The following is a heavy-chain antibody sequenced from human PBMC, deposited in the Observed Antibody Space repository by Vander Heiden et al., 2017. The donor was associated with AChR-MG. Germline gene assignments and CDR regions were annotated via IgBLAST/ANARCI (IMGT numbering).Heavy chain of an antibody. V-gene: IGHV1-58*01. CDR1: GFTFTSSA. Sequence: QMQLVQSGPEVKKPGTSVKVSCKASGFTFTSSAVQWVRQARGQRLEWIGWIVVGSGNTNYAQKFQERVTITRDMSTSTAYMELSSLRSEDTAVYYCAAVKMVRGVIITAVDAFDIWGQGTMVTVSS. D-gene: IGHD3-10*01. CDR3: AAVKMVRGVIITAVDAFDI. CDR2: IVVGSGNT. J-gene: IGHJ3*02.